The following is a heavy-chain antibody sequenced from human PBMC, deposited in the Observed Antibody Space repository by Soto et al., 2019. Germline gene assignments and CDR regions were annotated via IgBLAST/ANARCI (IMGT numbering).Heavy chain of an antibody. Sequence: TVGSLRLSCAASGFTLSSYAMSWVRQAPGKGLEWVSAISGSGGSTYYADSVKGRFTISRDNSKNTLYLQMNSLRAEDTAVYYCAKGASSVPDYWGQGTLVTVSS. V-gene: IGHV3-23*01. CDR2: ISGSGGST. CDR1: GFTLSSYA. J-gene: IGHJ4*02. CDR3: AKGASSVPDY. D-gene: IGHD3-10*01.